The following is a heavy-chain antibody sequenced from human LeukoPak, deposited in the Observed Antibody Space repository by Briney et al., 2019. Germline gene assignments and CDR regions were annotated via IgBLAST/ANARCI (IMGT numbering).Heavy chain of an antibody. CDR1: GGSFSDYY. CDR3: ARERDDSSGYYLEDY. D-gene: IGHD3-22*01. V-gene: IGHV4-34*01. CDR2: INHSGST. Sequence: SETLSLTCPDYGGSFSDYYWSWLRQPPRKALEWIGEINHSGSTNYNPSLKSRVTISVDTSKNQFSLKLSSVTAADTAVYYCARERDDSSGYYLEDYWGQGTLVTVSS. J-gene: IGHJ4*02.